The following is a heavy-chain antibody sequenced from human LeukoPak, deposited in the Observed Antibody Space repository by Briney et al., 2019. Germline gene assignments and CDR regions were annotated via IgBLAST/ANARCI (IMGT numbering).Heavy chain of an antibody. V-gene: IGHV3-11*05. CDR2: IRSRSSNT. J-gene: IGHJ4*02. CDR3: ARVGRASSRYY. D-gene: IGHD6-13*01. Sequence: PGGSLRLSCAASGFIFSDSYMSWIRQAPGKGLEWVSYIRSRSSNTDYADSVKGRFTISRDNAKNSLYLQMNNLRAEDTAVYSCARVGRASSRYYWGQETLVSVSS. CDR1: GFIFSDSY.